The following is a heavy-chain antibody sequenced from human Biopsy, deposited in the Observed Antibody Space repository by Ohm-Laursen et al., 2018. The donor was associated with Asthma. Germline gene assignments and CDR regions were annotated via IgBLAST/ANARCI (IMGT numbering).Heavy chain of an antibody. CDR1: GYTFNSAG. J-gene: IGHJ6*02. Sequence: ASVKASCKTSGYTFNSAGITCVRQAPGQGLEWMGWISVYNGNTKVAQKLQDRVTMITDTSTSTAYMELRSRRSDDTAVYFCARAVDYSHYYGIDVWGQGTTVTVS. CDR2: ISVYNGNT. V-gene: IGHV1-18*01. D-gene: IGHD3-10*01. CDR3: ARAVDYSHYYGIDV.